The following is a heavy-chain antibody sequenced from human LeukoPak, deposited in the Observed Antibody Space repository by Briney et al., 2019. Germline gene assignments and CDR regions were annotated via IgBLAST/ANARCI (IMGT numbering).Heavy chain of an antibody. J-gene: IGHJ4*02. CDR2: VDSDGSSP. CDR3: ARDGILGSHDY. Sequence: GSLRLSCAASGFTFSSYWMHWVRQAPGKGLVWVSRVDSDGSSPSYADSVKGRFTISRDNPKNTLSLQMNSLRAEDTAVYYCARDGILGSHDYWGQGTLVTVSS. CDR1: GFTFSSYW. V-gene: IGHV3-74*01. D-gene: IGHD2-15*01.